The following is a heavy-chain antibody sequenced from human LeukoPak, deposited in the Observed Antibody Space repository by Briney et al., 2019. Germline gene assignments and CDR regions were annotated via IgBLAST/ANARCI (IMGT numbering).Heavy chain of an antibody. CDR2: IYPGDSDT. CDR3: ARHVSSCSSTSCYRGEVDY. D-gene: IGHD2-2*02. V-gene: IGHV5-51*01. CDR1: GYSFTGYW. Sequence: GESLKISCKGSGYSFTGYWIGWVRQMPGKGLEWMGIIYPGDSDTRYSPSFQGQVTISADKSISTAYLQWSSLKASDTAMYYCARHVSSCSSTSCYRGEVDYWGQGTLVTVSS. J-gene: IGHJ4*02.